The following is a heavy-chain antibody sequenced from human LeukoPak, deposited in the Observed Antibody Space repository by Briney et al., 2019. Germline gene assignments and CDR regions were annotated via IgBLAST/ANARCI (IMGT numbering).Heavy chain of an antibody. CDR1: GFTFGDYA. CDR3: ARSVELVRGYFDY. Sequence: GGSLRLSCAASGFTFGDYAMHWVRQAPGKGLEWVSSISWNSGTIVYADSVKGRFTISRDNAMNSLYLQMNSLRAEDTALYYCARSVELVRGYFDYWGQGTLVTVSS. J-gene: IGHJ4*02. V-gene: IGHV3-9*01. D-gene: IGHD3-10*01. CDR2: ISWNSGTI.